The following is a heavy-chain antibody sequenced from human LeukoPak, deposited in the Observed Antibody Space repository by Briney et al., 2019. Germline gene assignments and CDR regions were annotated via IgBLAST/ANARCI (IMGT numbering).Heavy chain of an antibody. CDR1: GGSISISSYY. Sequence: SETLSLTCTVSGGSISISSYYWGWIRQPPGKGLEWIGSIYYSGSTYYNPSLKSRVTISVDTSKNQFSLKLSSVTAADTAVYYCASQITDDFWSGYPSPYWGQGTLVTVSS. CDR3: ASQITDDFWSGYPSPY. J-gene: IGHJ4*02. CDR2: IYYSGST. V-gene: IGHV4-39*01. D-gene: IGHD3-3*01.